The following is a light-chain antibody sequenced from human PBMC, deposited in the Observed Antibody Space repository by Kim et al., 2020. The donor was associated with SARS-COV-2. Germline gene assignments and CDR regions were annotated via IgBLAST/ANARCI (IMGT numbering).Light chain of an antibody. CDR2: ANH. J-gene: IGLJ3*02. CDR3: STWDSSLSAWV. V-gene: IGLV10-54*04. CDR1: SNNVGNQG. Sequence: QAGLTQPPSVSKGLRQTATLTCTGNSNNVGNQGAAWLQQHQGHPPKLLSYANHNRPSGISERFSASRSGNTASLTITGLQPEDEADYYCSTWDSSLSAWVFGGGTQLTV.